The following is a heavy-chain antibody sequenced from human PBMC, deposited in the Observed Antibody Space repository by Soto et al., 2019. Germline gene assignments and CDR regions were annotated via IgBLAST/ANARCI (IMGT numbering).Heavy chain of an antibody. CDR3: VRRHVSATGIDWFDP. D-gene: IGHD6-13*01. CDR2: ISAANGDT. J-gene: IGHJ5*02. V-gene: IGHV1-3*01. CDR1: GYTFTSYG. Sequence: GASVKVSCKASGYTFTSYGIHWVRQAPGQRLEWMGWISAANGDTKYSPKFQGRVTITRDTSASTAYMELSSLRSEDTAVYYCVRRHVSATGIDWFDPWGQGTLVTVSS.